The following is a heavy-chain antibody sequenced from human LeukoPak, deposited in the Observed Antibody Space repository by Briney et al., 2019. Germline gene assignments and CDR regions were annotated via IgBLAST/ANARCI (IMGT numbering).Heavy chain of an antibody. CDR2: ISGSGGST. D-gene: IGHD3-3*01. V-gene: IGHV3-23*01. J-gene: IGHJ3*02. Sequence: PGGSLRLSCAASELTFNKYPMNWVRQAPGKGLEWVSAISGSGGSTYYADSVKGRFTISRDNSKNTLYLQMNSLRAEDTAVYYCAKDASRVLRFLEWSHPGLGAFDIWGQGTMVTVSS. CDR1: ELTFNKYP. CDR3: AKDASRVLRFLEWSHPGLGAFDI.